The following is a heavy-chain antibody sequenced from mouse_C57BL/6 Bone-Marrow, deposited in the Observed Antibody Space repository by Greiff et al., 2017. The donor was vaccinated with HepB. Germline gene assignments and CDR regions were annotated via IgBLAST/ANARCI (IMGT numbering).Heavy chain of an antibody. Sequence: QVQLQQPGAELVKPGASVKLSCKASGYTFTSYWMQWVKQRPGQGLEWIGEIDPSDSYTNYNQKFKGKATLTVDTSSSTAYMQLSSLTSEDSAVYYCARRLLRYSYWYFDVWGTGTTVTVSS. CDR3: ARRLLRYSYWYFDV. V-gene: IGHV1-50*01. CDR1: GYTFTSYW. D-gene: IGHD1-1*01. J-gene: IGHJ1*03. CDR2: IDPSDSYT.